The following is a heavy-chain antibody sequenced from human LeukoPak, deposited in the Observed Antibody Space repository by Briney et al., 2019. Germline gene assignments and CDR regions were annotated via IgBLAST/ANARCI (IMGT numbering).Heavy chain of an antibody. Sequence: PGESLKISCKGFGYNFATFWIGWVRQMPGKGLEWMGIIFPADYDTRYSPSFQGQVSISADKSVSTAYLQWNSLKASDTAMYYCARFGSLTVLRGINYWGQGTLVTVSS. D-gene: IGHD3-10*01. CDR2: IFPADYDT. CDR3: ARFGSLTVLRGINY. CDR1: GYNFATFW. V-gene: IGHV5-51*01. J-gene: IGHJ4*02.